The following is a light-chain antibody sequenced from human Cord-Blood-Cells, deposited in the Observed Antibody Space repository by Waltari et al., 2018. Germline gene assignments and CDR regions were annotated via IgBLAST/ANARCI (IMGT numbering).Light chain of an antibody. CDR2: DVS. CDR1: SSDVGGYNY. V-gene: IGLV2-14*03. CDR3: SSYTSSSTRV. Sequence: QSALTQSASVSGSPGQSITISCTGTSSDVGGYNYVSWYQQHPGKAPKLMIYDVSNRPSGVSNRFSVSKSGNTASLTISGLQAEDEADYYCSSYTSSSTRVFGGGTKLTVL. J-gene: IGLJ3*02.